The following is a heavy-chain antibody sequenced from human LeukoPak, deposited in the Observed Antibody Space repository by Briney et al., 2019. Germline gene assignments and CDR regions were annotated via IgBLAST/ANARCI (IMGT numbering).Heavy chain of an antibody. CDR2: ISGGGGST. CDR1: GVTFSSYG. J-gene: IGHJ4*02. V-gene: IGHV3-23*01. D-gene: IGHD3-10*01. Sequence: PGGSLRLSCTASGVTFSSYGMSWVRQAPGKGLEWVSAISGGGGSTYYADSVRGRFTISRDNSKNTLYLQMNSLRAEDTAVYYCAKARHYYGSDFDYWGQGTLVTVSS. CDR3: AKARHYYGSDFDY.